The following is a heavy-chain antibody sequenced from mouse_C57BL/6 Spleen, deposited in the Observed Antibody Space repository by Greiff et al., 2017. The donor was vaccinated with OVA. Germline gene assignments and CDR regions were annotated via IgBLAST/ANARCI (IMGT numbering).Heavy chain of an antibody. CDR2: INPNNGGT. D-gene: IGHD2-1*01. J-gene: IGHJ2*01. CDR1: GYTFTDYY. CDR3: AGPPYGNYFDY. Sequence: VQLQQSGPELVKPGASVKISCKASGYTFTDYYMNWVKQSHGKSLEWIGDINPNNGGTSYNQKFKGKATLTVDKSSSTAYMELRSLTSEDSAVYYCAGPPYGNYFDYWGQGTTLTVSS. V-gene: IGHV1-26*01.